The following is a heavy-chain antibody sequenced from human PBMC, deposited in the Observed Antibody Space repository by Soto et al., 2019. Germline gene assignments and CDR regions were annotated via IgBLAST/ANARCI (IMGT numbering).Heavy chain of an antibody. CDR1: GFTFSSYE. CDR3: ARDVPFPDV. V-gene: IGHV3-48*03. CDR2: ISSSGSTI. J-gene: IGHJ6*02. Sequence: PGGSLRLSCAASGFTFSSYEMNWVRQAPGKGLEWVSYISSSGSTICYADSVKGRFTISRDNAKNSLYLQMNSLRAEDTAVYYCARDVPFPDVWGQGTTVTVSS.